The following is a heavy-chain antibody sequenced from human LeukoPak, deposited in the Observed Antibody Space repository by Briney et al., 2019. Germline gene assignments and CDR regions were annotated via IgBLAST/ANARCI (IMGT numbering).Heavy chain of an antibody. Sequence: PGGSLRLSCAASGFTFSSYWMHWVRQAPGKGLVWVSRINTDGSRTTYADSVKGRFTISRDNAKNTLYLQMNSLRAEDTAVYYCARDGDTMLRGFNYWGQGTLVSVSS. CDR3: ARDGDTMLRGFNY. V-gene: IGHV3-74*01. CDR2: INTDGSRT. D-gene: IGHD3-10*01. CDR1: GFTFSSYW. J-gene: IGHJ4*02.